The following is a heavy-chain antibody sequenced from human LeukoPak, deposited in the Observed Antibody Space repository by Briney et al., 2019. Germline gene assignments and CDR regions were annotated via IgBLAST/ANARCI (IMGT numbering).Heavy chain of an antibody. V-gene: IGHV3-23*01. CDR1: GFAFSNYG. D-gene: IGHD3-10*01. CDR2: ITGSGSTT. Sequence: GGTLRLSCAASGFAFSNYGMNWVRQAPGKGLERVSGITGSGSTTYYTDSVKGRFTISRDNSKNTLYLQMNSPRAEDTAIYYCARVSFGSGSYYSYYFDYWGQGTLVTVSS. CDR3: ARVSFGSGSYYSYYFDY. J-gene: IGHJ4*02.